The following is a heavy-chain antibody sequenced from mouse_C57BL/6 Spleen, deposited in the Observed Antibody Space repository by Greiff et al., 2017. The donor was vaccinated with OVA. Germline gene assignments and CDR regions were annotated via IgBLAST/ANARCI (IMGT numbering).Heavy chain of an antibody. D-gene: IGHD4-1*01. Sequence: LVRPGTSVKVSCKASGYAFTNYLIEWVKQRPGQGLEWIGVINPGSGGTNYNEKFKGKATLTADKSSSTAYMQLSSLTSEDSAVYFCARSGSGNWYFDVWGTGTTVTVSS. V-gene: IGHV1-54*01. CDR3: ARSGSGNWYFDV. CDR2: INPGSGGT. CDR1: GYAFTNYL. J-gene: IGHJ1*03.